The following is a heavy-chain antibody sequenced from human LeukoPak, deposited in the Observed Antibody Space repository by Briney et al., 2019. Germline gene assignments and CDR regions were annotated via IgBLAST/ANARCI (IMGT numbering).Heavy chain of an antibody. CDR1: GGTFNNYT. J-gene: IGHJ6*03. Sequence: SVKVSCKASGGTFNNYTISWVRQAPGQGLEWMGGIIPIFGTANYAQKFQGRVTITADKSTSTVYMDLSSLRAEDTAVYYCARDGNRDGDMDVWGKGTTVTVSS. CDR3: ARDGNRDGDMDV. D-gene: IGHD1-1*01. CDR2: IIPIFGTA. V-gene: IGHV1-69*06.